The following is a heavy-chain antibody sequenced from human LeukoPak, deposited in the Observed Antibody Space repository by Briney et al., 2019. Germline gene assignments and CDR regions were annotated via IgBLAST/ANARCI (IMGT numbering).Heavy chain of an antibody. J-gene: IGHJ4*02. CDR3: ARDGYDSSGYYGVDFDY. V-gene: IGHV4-4*07. Sequence: SETLSLTCTVSGGSISSYYWSWIRQPAGKGLEWIGRIYTSGSTNYNPSLKSRVTMSVDTSKNQFSLKLSSVTAADTAVYYCARDGYDSSGYYGVDFDYWGQGTLVTVSS. D-gene: IGHD3-22*01. CDR2: IYTSGST. CDR1: GGSISSYY.